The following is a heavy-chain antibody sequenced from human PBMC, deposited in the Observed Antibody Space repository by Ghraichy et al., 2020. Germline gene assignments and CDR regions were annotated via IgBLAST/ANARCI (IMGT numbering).Heavy chain of an antibody. D-gene: IGHD3-10*01. Sequence: GESLNISCAASRFTFSSYGMHWVRQAPGKGLEWVALISYDGSDKYYADSVKGRFTISRDNSKNTLYLQMNSLRAEDTAVYYCANILLAGGMDVWGQGTTVTVSS. CDR1: RFTFSSYG. CDR2: ISYDGSDK. V-gene: IGHV3-30*18. CDR3: ANILLAGGMDV. J-gene: IGHJ6*02.